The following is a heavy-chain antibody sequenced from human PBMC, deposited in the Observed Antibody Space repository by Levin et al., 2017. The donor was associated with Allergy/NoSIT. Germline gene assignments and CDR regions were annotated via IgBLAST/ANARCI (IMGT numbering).Heavy chain of an antibody. CDR1: GYTFTGYY. Sequence: GGSLRLSCKASGYTFTGYYMHWVRQAPGQGLEWMGRINPNSGGTNYAQKFQGRVTMTRDTSISTAYMELSRLRSDDTAVYYCARGDTAMVNYIDYWGQGTLVTVSS. CDR3: ARGDTAMVNYIDY. J-gene: IGHJ4*02. V-gene: IGHV1-2*06. CDR2: INPNSGGT. D-gene: IGHD5-18*01.